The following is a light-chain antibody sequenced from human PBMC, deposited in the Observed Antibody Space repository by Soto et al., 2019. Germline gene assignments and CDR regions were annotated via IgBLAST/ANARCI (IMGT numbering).Light chain of an antibody. Sequence: ESVLTQSPATLSLSPGERATLSCRASQNVNNFLAWYQQKPGQAPRLLIYDAATRAAGIPARFSGSGSGTDCTLTISSLEPDDFAVYFCPHRGDWLRANFRQGTKLQIK. V-gene: IGKV3-11*01. J-gene: IGKJ2*01. CDR3: PHRGDWLRAN. CDR1: QNVNNF. CDR2: DAA.